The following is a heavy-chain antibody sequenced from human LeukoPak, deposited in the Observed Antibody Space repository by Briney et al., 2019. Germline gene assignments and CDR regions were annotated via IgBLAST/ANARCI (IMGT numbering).Heavy chain of an antibody. Sequence: SETLSLTCTVSGGSISSYYWSWIRQPPGKGLEWIGYIYYSGSTNYNPSLKSRVTISVGTSKNQFSLKLSSVTAADTAVYYCARANYDILTGYPYRYGMDVWGQGTTVTVSS. CDR1: GGSISSYY. J-gene: IGHJ6*02. D-gene: IGHD3-9*01. CDR3: ARANYDILTGYPYRYGMDV. CDR2: IYYSGST. V-gene: IGHV4-59*01.